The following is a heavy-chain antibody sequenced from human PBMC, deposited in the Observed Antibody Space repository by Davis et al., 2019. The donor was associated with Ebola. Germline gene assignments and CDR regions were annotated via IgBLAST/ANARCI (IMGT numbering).Heavy chain of an antibody. J-gene: IGHJ6*02. CDR3: ARRAYSGYDIGRGVYYYYGMDV. CDR2: INPSGGST. D-gene: IGHD5-12*01. CDR1: GYTFTSYY. V-gene: IGHV1-46*01. Sequence: AASVKVSCKASGYTFTSYYMHWVRQAPGQGLEWMGIINPSGGSTSYAQKFQGRVTITADESTSTAYMELSSLRSEDTAVYYCARRAYSGYDIGRGVYYYYGMDVWGQGTTVTVSS.